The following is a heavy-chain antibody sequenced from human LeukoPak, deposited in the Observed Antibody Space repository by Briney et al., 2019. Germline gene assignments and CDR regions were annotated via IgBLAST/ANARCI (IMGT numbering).Heavy chain of an antibody. CDR2: IYYSGST. D-gene: IGHD1-26*01. J-gene: IGHJ4*02. V-gene: IGHV4-61*01. CDR1: GGSISSTTYY. CDR3: ARGREWEPKVFDY. Sequence: SETLSLTCIVSGGSISSTTYYWSWIRQPPGKGLEWIGYIYYSGSTNYNPSLKSRVTISVDTSKNQFSLKLSSVTAADTAVYYCARGREWEPKVFDYWGQGTLVTVSS.